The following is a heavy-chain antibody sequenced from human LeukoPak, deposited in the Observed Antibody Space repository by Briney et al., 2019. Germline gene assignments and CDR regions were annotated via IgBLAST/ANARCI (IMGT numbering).Heavy chain of an antibody. Sequence: SETLSLTCGVSGGSITSTNWWSWVRQPPGQGLEWIGEVSLSGLTNYNPSLSSRVIMSLDTSKNHLSLHLTSVTAADTAVYYCSRENGAFSPFGYWGQGYLVTVLS. D-gene: IGHD2-8*01. CDR3: SRENGAFSPFGY. CDR2: VSLSGLT. J-gene: IGHJ4*02. CDR1: GGSITSTNW. V-gene: IGHV4-4*02.